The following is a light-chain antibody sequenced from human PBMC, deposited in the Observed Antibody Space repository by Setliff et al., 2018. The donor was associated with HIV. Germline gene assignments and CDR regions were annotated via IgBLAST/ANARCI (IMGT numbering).Light chain of an antibody. CDR3: ASYANSDVFI. J-gene: IGLJ1*01. CDR1: SSDIGAFDF. V-gene: IGLV2-14*03. CDR2: DVT. Sequence: QSVLTQPASVSGSLGQSITVSCTGTSSDIGAFDFFSWYRQHPGKAPELMIYDVTNRPSGVSHRFSGSKSGNTASLTISGLQAEDEADYYCASYANSDVFIFGSGTKVTVL.